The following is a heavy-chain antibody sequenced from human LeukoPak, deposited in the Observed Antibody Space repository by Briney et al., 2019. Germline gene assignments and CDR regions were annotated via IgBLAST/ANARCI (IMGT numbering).Heavy chain of an antibody. V-gene: IGHV3-66*01. D-gene: IGHD1-26*01. CDR3: ARDRGGSYYWGAFDI. Sequence: GGSLRLSCAASGFTVSSNYMSWVRQAPGKGLEWVSVIYSGGSTYYADSVKGRFTISRDNSKNTLYLQMNSLRAEDTAAYYCARDRGGSYYWGAFDIWGQGTMVTVSS. J-gene: IGHJ3*02. CDR2: IYSGGST. CDR1: GFTVSSNY.